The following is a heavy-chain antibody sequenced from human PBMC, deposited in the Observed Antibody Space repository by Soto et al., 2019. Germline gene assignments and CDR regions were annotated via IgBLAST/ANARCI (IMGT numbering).Heavy chain of an antibody. V-gene: IGHV1-46*01. CDR3: TRGGGDVVVVHDVRQGGAAGGDS. CDR1: GYPFTTFY. D-gene: IGHD2-15*01. CDR2: IDPSGGTT. Sequence: ASVKVSCKASGYPFTTFYMHWVRQAPGQGLEWMGVIDPSGGTTDYAEKFQDRIVMTRDWSTSTAYMELTNLRSDDTAVYYCTRGGGDVVVVHDVRQGGAAGGDSWGQ. J-gene: IGHJ5*01.